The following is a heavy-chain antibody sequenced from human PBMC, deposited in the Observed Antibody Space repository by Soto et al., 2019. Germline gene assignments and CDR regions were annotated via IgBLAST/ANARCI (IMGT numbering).Heavy chain of an antibody. CDR2: IYYSRRP. CDR1: GGSISSGDYY. CDR3: ACSRGGLDY. D-gene: IGHD3-16*01. J-gene: IGHJ4*02. Sequence: QVQLQESGPGLVKPSQTLSLTCTVSGGSISSGDYYWSWIRQPPGKGLEWIGYIYYSRRPYYNPSLESRVTIAVDPSKNQFSLKLSSVTAADTAGYYCACSRGGLDYWGQGTLVAVSS. V-gene: IGHV4-30-4*01.